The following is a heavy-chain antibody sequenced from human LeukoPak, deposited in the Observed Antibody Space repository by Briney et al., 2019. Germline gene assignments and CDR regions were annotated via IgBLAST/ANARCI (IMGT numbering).Heavy chain of an antibody. D-gene: IGHD4-23*01. CDR1: GYTFTGYY. CDR2: INPNSGGT. J-gene: IGHJ6*02. Sequence: GASVKVSCKASGYTFTGYYMHWVRQAPGQGLEWMGWINPNSGGTNYAQKFQGWVTMTRDTSISTAYMELSRLRSDDTAVYYCARNLVMRMYYYYGMDVWGQGTTVTVSS. V-gene: IGHV1-2*04. CDR3: ARNLVMRMYYYYGMDV.